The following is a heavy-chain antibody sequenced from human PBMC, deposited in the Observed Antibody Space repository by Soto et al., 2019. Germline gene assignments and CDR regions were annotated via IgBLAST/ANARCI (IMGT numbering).Heavy chain of an antibody. V-gene: IGHV3-33*01. CDR2: ILYDGSNK. CDR1: GFSFRSYA. CDR3: ARELILGSLSVYYYHGMDV. D-gene: IGHD3-9*01. J-gene: IGHJ6*02. Sequence: PGGSLRLSCTASGFSFRSYAMHWVRQAPGKGLEWVAVILYDGSNKHFADSVKGRFTVSRDNSNDTFYLQMDSLRAEDTAVYYCARELILGSLSVYYYHGMDVWGQGTTVTVSS.